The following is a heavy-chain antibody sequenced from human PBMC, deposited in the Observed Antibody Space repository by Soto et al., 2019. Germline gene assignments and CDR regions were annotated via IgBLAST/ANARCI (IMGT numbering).Heavy chain of an antibody. CDR3: ARAFEWDWFDP. D-gene: IGHD3-9*01. J-gene: IGHJ5*02. CDR2: IYYSGST. V-gene: IGHV4-31*03. CDR1: GGSISSGGYY. Sequence: QVQLQESGPGLVKLSQTLSLTCTVSGGSISSGGYYWNWIRQHPGKGLEWIGYIYYSGSTYYNPSLKSRVTISVDTSKNQFSLKLSSVTAADTAVYYCARAFEWDWFDPWGQGTLVTVSS.